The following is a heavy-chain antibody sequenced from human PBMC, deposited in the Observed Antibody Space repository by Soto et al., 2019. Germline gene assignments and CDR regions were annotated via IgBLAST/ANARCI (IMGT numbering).Heavy chain of an antibody. CDR3: ARDWTSPSCVSSSCPRGGWFDP. Sequence: QVQLVQSGREVKKPGASVKVSCKASGYTLTDHGISWVRQAPGQGLEWMGWINPYNANTRYGEKVQGRVTMTTDTSSTVYMELTGLTSDDTAVYYCARDWTSPSCVSSSCPRGGWFDPWGQGTLVTVSS. CDR1: GYTLTDHG. CDR2: INPYNANT. J-gene: IGHJ5*02. V-gene: IGHV1-18*04. D-gene: IGHD2-15*01.